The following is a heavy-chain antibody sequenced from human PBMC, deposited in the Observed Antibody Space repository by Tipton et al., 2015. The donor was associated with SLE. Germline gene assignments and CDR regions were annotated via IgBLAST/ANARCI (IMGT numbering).Heavy chain of an antibody. D-gene: IGHD3-10*01. V-gene: IGHV3-74*01. CDR3: ARDMEYYGSGSLRFDP. J-gene: IGHJ5*02. CDR1: GFTFNRND. CDR2: INNDGSDT. Sequence: SLRLSCAASGFTFNRNDMHWVRQVPGKGLMWVSRINNDGSDTTYADAVKGRFTISRDNAKKSLYLQMNSLRAEDTAVYYCARDMEYYGSGSLRFDPWGQGTLVTVSS.